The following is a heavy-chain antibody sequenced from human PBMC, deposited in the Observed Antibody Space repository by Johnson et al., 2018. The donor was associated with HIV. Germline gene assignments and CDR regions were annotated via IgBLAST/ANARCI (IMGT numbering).Heavy chain of an antibody. CDR2: ISSSGSTI. CDR3: ARGGSSGYMDDAFDI. CDR1: GFTFSSSW. D-gene: IGHD1-26*01. Sequence: VQLVESGGGLVKPGGSLRLSCAASGFTFSSSWMHWVCQAPGKGLEWVSSISSSGSTIYYADSVKGRFTISRDNAKNSLYLQMNSLRAEDTAVYYCARGGSSGYMDDAFDIWGQGTMVTVSS. J-gene: IGHJ3*02. V-gene: IGHV3-48*04.